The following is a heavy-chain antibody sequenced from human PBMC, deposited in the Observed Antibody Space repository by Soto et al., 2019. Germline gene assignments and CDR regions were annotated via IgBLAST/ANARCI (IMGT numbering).Heavy chain of an antibody. D-gene: IGHD2-15*01. V-gene: IGHV3-66*04. CDR1: GFTVSSNY. CDR3: ARPRYCRGGSCYFDD. J-gene: IGHJ4*02. Sequence: GGSLRLSCAASGFTVSSNYMSWVRQAPGKGLEWVSVIYSGGSTYYADSVKGRFTISRDNSKNTLYLQMNSLRAEDTAVYYCARPRYCRGGSCYFDDWGQGTSVTVS. CDR2: IYSGGST.